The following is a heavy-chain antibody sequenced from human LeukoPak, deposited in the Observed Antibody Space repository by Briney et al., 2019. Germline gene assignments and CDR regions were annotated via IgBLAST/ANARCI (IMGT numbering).Heavy chain of an antibody. Sequence: PSETLSLTCTVSGGSISSYYWSWIRQPPGKGLEWIGYIYYSGSTNYTPSLKSRVTISVDTSKNQFSLDLSSVTAADTAVYYCARARIAAAGNNYYYGMDVWGQGTTVTASS. V-gene: IGHV4-59*01. CDR2: IYYSGST. J-gene: IGHJ6*02. CDR3: ARARIAAAGNNYYYGMDV. D-gene: IGHD6-13*01. CDR1: GGSISSYY.